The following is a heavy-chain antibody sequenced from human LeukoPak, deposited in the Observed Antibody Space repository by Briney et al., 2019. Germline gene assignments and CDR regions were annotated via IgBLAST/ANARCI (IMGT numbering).Heavy chain of an antibody. CDR2: IKQDGSEK. V-gene: IGHV3-7*01. D-gene: IGHD1-7*01. J-gene: IGHJ4*02. Sequence: GGSLRLSCAASGFTFSSYSMSWVRQAPGKGLEWVANIKQDGSEKYYVDSVKGRFTISRDNAKNSLYLQMNSLRAEDTAVYYCASKLPGEGYFDYWGQGTLVTVSS. CDR3: ASKLPGEGYFDY. CDR1: GFTFSSYS.